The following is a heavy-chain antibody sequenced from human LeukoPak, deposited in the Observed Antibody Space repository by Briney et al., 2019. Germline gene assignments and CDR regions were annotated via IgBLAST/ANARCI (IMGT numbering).Heavy chain of an antibody. D-gene: IGHD3-10*01. CDR1: GYTFSDYY. Sequence: GASVKVSCKASGYTFSDYYIHWVRQAPGQGLEWMGWINPNSGGTNYAQKFQGRVTMTRDTSISTAYMELSRLRSDDTAVYYCARVFLRSGSGKIDYWGQGTLVTVSS. J-gene: IGHJ4*02. CDR3: ARVFLRSGSGKIDY. CDR2: INPNSGGT. V-gene: IGHV1-2*02.